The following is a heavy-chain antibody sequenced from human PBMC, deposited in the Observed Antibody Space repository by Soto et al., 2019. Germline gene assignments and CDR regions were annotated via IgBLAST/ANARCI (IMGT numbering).Heavy chain of an antibody. Sequence: QVQLRESGPGVVEPSQTLSLNCHVSSGSVTSGRFFWSWVRQQPGKGLEWIGHIYYSGNTHYNPSPESRVAMSVDISQNQLSLTLTAVTPADSAVYYCARSLPGGTIFYMDVWGAGTTVTVSS. CDR1: SGSVTSGRFF. J-gene: IGHJ6*03. D-gene: IGHD2-2*01. CDR2: IYYSGNT. V-gene: IGHV4-31*02. CDR3: ARSLPGGTIFYMDV.